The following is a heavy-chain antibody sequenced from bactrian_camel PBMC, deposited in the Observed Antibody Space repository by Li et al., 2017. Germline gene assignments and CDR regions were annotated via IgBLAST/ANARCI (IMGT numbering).Heavy chain of an antibody. CDR2: IEGDGCT. CDR3: AGTNGYCDLLSASFNY. D-gene: IGHD4*01. J-gene: IGHJ4*01. V-gene: IGHV3S53*01. Sequence: HVQLVESGGGSVQPGGSLRLSCVVSGNIYDLNCLGWFRQAPGKEREVIAAIEGDGCTSYADSVKGRFTISKDRAKNTLYLQMNSLKPEDTGMYYCAGTNGYCDLLSASFNYWGQGTQVTVS. CDR1: GNIYDLNC.